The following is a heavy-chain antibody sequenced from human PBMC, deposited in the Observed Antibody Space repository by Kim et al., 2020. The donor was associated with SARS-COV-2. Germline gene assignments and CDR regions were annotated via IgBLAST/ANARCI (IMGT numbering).Heavy chain of an antibody. CDR3: AKTYDSSGLPFDY. CDR1: GFTFSSYA. Sequence: GGSLRLSCAASGFTFSSYAMSWVRQAPGKGLEWVSVIYSGGSSTYYADSVKGRFTISRDNSKNTLYLQMNSLRAEDTAVYYCAKTYDSSGLPFDYWGQGTLVTVSS. CDR2: IYSGGSST. D-gene: IGHD3-22*01. V-gene: IGHV3-23*03. J-gene: IGHJ4*02.